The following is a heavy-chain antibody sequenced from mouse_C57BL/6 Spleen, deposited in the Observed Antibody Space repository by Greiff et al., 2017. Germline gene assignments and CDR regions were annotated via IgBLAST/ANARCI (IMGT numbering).Heavy chain of an antibody. J-gene: IGHJ2*01. CDR1: GYTFTSYG. CDR2: IYPTSGNT. V-gene: IGHV1-81*01. CDR3: AREPITTVVATFDY. D-gene: IGHD1-1*01. Sequence: VQLQQSGAELARPGASVKLSCKASGYTFTSYGLSWVKQRTGQGLEWIGEIYPTSGNTYYNEKFKGKATLTADKSSSTAYMELRSLTSEDSAVYFCAREPITTVVATFDYWGQGTTLTVSS.